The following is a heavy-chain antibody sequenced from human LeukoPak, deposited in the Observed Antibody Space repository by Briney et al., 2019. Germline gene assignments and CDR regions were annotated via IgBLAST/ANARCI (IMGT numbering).Heavy chain of an antibody. Sequence: GGSLRLSCAASGFTFSSYTMHWVRQAPGKGLEWVAVISYDGSNKYYADSVKGRFTISRDNSKNTLYLQMNSLRAEDTAVYYCAKDGGDRLDYWGQRTLVTVSS. J-gene: IGHJ4*02. CDR1: GFTFSSYT. CDR3: AKDGGDRLDY. D-gene: IGHD2-21*02. CDR2: ISYDGSNK. V-gene: IGHV3-30*04.